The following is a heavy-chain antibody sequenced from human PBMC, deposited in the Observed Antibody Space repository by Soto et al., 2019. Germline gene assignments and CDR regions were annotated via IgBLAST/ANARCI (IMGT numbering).Heavy chain of an antibody. V-gene: IGHV1-69*01. CDR3: ARGYSGGYYYAMDV. D-gene: IGHD4-4*01. CDR2: IIPMYNKP. Sequence: QVQLVQSGAEVKKPGSSVRVSCQASGGTFTTYAFNWVRQAPGQGLEWMGGIIPMYNKPNYAPNFLGRVTSSAVPSTRTAYMELTTLRSEDTAVYFCARGYSGGYYYAMDVWGQGTTVTVSS. CDR1: GGTFTTYA. J-gene: IGHJ6*02.